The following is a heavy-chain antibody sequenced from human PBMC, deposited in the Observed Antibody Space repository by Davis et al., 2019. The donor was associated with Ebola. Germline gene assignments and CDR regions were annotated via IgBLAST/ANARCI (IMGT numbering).Heavy chain of an antibody. V-gene: IGHV4-4*02. D-gene: IGHD3-3*01. J-gene: IGHJ4*02. CDR2: IYHSGST. CDR1: GGSISSNNW. CDR3: ARAHYDFWSGYYTVYYFDY. Sequence: GSLRLSCAVSGGSISSNNWWSWVRQPPGKGLEWIGEIYHSGSTNYNPSLKSRVTISVDKSKNQFSLKLSSVTAADTAVYYCARAHYDFWSGYYTVYYFDYWGQGTLVTVSS.